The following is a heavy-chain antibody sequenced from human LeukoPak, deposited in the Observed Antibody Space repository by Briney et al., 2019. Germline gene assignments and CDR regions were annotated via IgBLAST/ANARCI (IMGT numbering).Heavy chain of an antibody. CDR2: ISWNSGSI. V-gene: IGHV3-9*01. Sequence: GRSLRLSCAASGFTFDDYAMHWVRQAPGKGLEWVSGISWNSGSIGYADSVKGRFTISRDNAKNSLYLQMNSLRAEDTALYYCATAYYDHPWGRGTLVTVSS. CDR3: ATAYYDHP. D-gene: IGHD3-3*01. CDR1: GFTFDDYA. J-gene: IGHJ5*02.